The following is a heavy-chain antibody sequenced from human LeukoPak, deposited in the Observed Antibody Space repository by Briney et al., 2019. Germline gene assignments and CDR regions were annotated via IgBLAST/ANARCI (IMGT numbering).Heavy chain of an antibody. Sequence: ASVKVSCKASGYNFTFYYMHWERQAPGQGLEWMGIINPSGGTTNYAQKFQGRVSMTRDMSTSTVYMELSSLTSEDTAVYYCARGIQGVLRFLDDWGQGTLVSVSS. CDR2: INPSGGTT. CDR1: GYNFTFYY. CDR3: ARGIQGVLRFLDD. V-gene: IGHV1-46*01. J-gene: IGHJ4*02. D-gene: IGHD3-3*01.